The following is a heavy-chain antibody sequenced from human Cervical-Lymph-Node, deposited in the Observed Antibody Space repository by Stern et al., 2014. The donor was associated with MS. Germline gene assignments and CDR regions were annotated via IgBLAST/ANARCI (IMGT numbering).Heavy chain of an antibody. CDR2: FIPLFGTA. D-gene: IGHD3-3*01. CDR1: GGTFSSYV. J-gene: IGHJ6*02. CDR3: ARVRHDFWSGDISSYPMDV. V-gene: IGHV1-69*01. Sequence: VQLLESGTEVKKPGSSVKVSCKASGGTFSSYVISWVRQAPGQGLEWMGGFIPLFGTANYAQKFQGRVTITADESTSTAYMELSSLRSEDTAVYYCARVRHDFWSGDISSYPMDVWGQGTTVTVSS.